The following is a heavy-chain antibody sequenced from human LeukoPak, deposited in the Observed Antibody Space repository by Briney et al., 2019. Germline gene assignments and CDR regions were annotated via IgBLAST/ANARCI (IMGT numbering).Heavy chain of an antibody. CDR1: GFIVSSNY. CDR2: IHSGGTT. Sequence: GGSLRLSCAASGFIVSSNYMSWVRQPPGKGLEWVSVIHSGGTTYYAGSVKGRFTISRDHSRNTVYLQMNNLRAEDTALYYCARLKDIAVAGIGSHDFWGQGTMVTVSS. CDR3: ARLKDIAVAGIGSHDF. D-gene: IGHD2-2*01. V-gene: IGHV3-53*01. J-gene: IGHJ3*01.